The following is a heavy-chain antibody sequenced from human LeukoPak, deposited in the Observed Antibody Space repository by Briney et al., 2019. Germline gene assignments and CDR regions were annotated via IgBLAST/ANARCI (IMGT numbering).Heavy chain of an antibody. D-gene: IGHD4-17*01. CDR3: TRDPNGDYVGAFDM. CDR2: IRGSGGGT. J-gene: IGHJ3*02. CDR1: GLTFSTYA. V-gene: IGHV3-23*01. Sequence: GGSLRLSCAASGLTFSTYAMTWVRQAPGKGLEWVSSIRGSGGGTDYADSVKGRFTISRDNSRDTLFLQMNSLRAEDTALYYCTRDPNGDYVGAFDMWGPGTMVTVSS.